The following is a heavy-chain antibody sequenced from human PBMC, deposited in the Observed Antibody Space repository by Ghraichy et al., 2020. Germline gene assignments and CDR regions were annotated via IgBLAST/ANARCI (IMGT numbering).Heavy chain of an antibody. J-gene: IGHJ4*02. Sequence: SQTLSLTCAISGDSVSSNSVAWSWIRQSPSRGLEWLGRTYYRSKWYSDYTISVKGRVTINPDTSKNQFSPQLNSVTPEDTAVYYCARSHYRDYSFVFDSWGQGTLVTVSS. CDR3: ARSHYRDYSFVFDS. V-gene: IGHV6-1*01. CDR1: GDSVSSNSVA. CDR2: TYYRSKWYS. D-gene: IGHD4-17*01.